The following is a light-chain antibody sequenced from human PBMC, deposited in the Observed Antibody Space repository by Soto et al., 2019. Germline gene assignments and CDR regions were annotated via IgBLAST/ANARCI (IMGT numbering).Light chain of an antibody. CDR1: QSVSIY. Sequence: EIVLTQSPATLSLSPGERATLSCRASQSVSIYLAWYQQRPGQAPRLLIYDASKRATGIPARFSGSGSGTDFTLTISSLEPEDFAVYYCQQRVNWPPMYTFGQGTKLEIK. V-gene: IGKV3-11*01. CDR3: QQRVNWPPMYT. J-gene: IGKJ2*01. CDR2: DAS.